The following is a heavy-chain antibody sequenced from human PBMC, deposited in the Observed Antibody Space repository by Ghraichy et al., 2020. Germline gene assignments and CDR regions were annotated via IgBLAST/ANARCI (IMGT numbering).Heavy chain of an antibody. CDR3: ARDRMGNSGTYGVDASDI. Sequence: ASVKVSCKTSDYTFTSYGISWVRQVPGRGLEWLGWITAYNGNTNYAEKFQGRVTMTRDTSTTTVYMELRSLTSDDTAVYFCARDRMGNSGTYGVDASDIWGQGTMVTVSS. J-gene: IGHJ3*02. D-gene: IGHD1-26*01. CDR2: ITAYNGNT. V-gene: IGHV1-18*01. CDR1: DYTFTSYG.